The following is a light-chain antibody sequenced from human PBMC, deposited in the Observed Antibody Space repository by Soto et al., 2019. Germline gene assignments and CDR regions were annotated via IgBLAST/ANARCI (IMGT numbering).Light chain of an antibody. Sequence: EVLLTQSPATLSVSPGERATLSCRASRGIGSNLAWYQQKPGQAPRLLIHGASTRATDIPARFSGSGSGTEFTLTISRLESEDFAVYYCQHYGNSPYTFGQGTRLEIK. CDR2: GAS. V-gene: IGKV3-15*01. CDR1: RGIGSN. J-gene: IGKJ5*01. CDR3: QHYGNSPYT.